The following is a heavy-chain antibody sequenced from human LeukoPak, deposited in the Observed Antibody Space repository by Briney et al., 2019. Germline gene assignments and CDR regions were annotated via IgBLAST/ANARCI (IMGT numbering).Heavy chain of an antibody. D-gene: IGHD1-26*01. CDR3: AKDPRELPLFDY. J-gene: IGHJ4*02. Sequence: PGGSLRLSCAASGFSFISYGMHWVRQAPGKGLEWVGVISDDGRSKDYADSVKGRFTISRDNSKNTLYLQMNSLRAEDTAVYYCAKDPRELPLFDYWGQGTLVTVSS. CDR1: GFSFISYG. CDR2: ISDDGRSK. V-gene: IGHV3-30*18.